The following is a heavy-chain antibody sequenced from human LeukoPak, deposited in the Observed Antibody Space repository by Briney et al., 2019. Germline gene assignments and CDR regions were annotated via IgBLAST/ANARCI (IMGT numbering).Heavy chain of an antibody. Sequence: ASETLSLTCTVSGGSISSSSYYWGWIRQPPGKGLEWIGSIYYSGSTYYNPSLKSRVTISVDTSKNQFSLKLSSVTAADTAVYYCAREPSHLRAIDYSGQGTLVTVSS. CDR3: AREPSHLRAIDY. J-gene: IGHJ4*02. D-gene: IGHD4-17*01. CDR2: IYYSGST. V-gene: IGHV4-39*02. CDR1: GGSISSSSYY.